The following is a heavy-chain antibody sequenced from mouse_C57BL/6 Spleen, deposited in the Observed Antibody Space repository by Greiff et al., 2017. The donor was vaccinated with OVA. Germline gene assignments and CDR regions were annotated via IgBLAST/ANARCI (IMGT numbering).Heavy chain of an antibody. Sequence: QVQLKESGPGLVQPSQSLSITCTVSGFSLTSYGVHWVRQSPGKGLEWLGVIWRGGSTDYNAAFMSRLSITKDNSKSQVFFKMNSLQADDTAIYYCAKTFYYGNCEGGAMDYWGQGTSVTVSS. CDR3: AKTFYYGNCEGGAMDY. V-gene: IGHV2-5*01. J-gene: IGHJ4*01. D-gene: IGHD2-1*01. CDR1: GFSLTSYG. CDR2: IWRGGST.